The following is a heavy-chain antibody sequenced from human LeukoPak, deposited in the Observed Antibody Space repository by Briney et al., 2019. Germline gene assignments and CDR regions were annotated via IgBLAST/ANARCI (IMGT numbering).Heavy chain of an antibody. V-gene: IGHV4-59*12. CDR3: ARGRVGGSYRQNLDY. Sequence: SETLSLTCTVSGGSISSYYWSWIRQAPGKGLEWIGYIFYSGNTNYNPSLKSRVSISVDTSKNQFSLKLGSVTAAGTAVYYCARGRVGGSYRQNLDYWGQGTLVTVSS. CDR2: IFYSGNT. J-gene: IGHJ4*02. CDR1: GGSISSYY. D-gene: IGHD3-16*02.